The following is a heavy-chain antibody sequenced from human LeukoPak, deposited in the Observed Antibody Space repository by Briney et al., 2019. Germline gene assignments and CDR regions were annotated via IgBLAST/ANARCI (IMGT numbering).Heavy chain of an antibody. V-gene: IGHV3-48*02. Sequence: GGSLRLSCAASGFTFGAHSMSWVRQAPGKGLECVSYITSSGTTINYADSLKGRFTISRDNAKNSLFLQMNSLRDEDTGVYYWARWAGGWLDYWGQGTLVTVSS. J-gene: IGHJ4*02. CDR1: GFTFGAHS. D-gene: IGHD6-19*01. CDR3: ARWAGGWLDY. CDR2: ITSSGTTI.